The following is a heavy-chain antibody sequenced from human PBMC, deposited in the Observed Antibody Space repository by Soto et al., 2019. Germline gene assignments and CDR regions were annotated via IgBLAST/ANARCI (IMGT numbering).Heavy chain of an antibody. Sequence: GGSLRLSCAASGFTFSSYWMHWVRQAPGKGLVWVSRINSDGSSTSYADSVKGRFTISRDNAKNTLYLQMDSLRAEDTAVYYCARGGGQWLSRDWGQGTLVTVSS. J-gene: IGHJ1*01. CDR2: INSDGSST. CDR1: GFTFSSYW. D-gene: IGHD6-19*01. V-gene: IGHV3-74*01. CDR3: ARGGGQWLSRD.